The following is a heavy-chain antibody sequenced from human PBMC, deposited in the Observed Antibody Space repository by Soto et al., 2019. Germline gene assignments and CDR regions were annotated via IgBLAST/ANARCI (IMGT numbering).Heavy chain of an antibody. J-gene: IGHJ5*02. Sequence: QITLKESGPTLVKPTQTLTLTCTFSGFSLSTSGVGVGWIRQPPGKALEWLALIYWDDDKRYSPSLKSRLTXTXXNSKNQVVLTMTNLHPVDTDTYYCAHRPYHNWFDPGGQGTLVTVSS. V-gene: IGHV2-5*02. CDR3: AHRPYHNWFDP. CDR1: GFSLSTSGVG. CDR2: IYWDDDK. D-gene: IGHD2-2*01.